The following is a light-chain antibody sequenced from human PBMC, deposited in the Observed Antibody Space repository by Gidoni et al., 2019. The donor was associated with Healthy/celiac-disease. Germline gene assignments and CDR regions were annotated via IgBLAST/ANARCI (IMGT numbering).Light chain of an antibody. Sequence: DIQMTQSPSSLSASVGDSVTITCRASQSISSYLNWCQQKPGKAPKLLIYAASSLQSGVPSRFSGSGSGTDFTLTISSLQPEDFATYYCQQSYSTLWTFGQGTKVEIK. V-gene: IGKV1-39*01. CDR2: AAS. CDR1: QSISSY. CDR3: QQSYSTLWT. J-gene: IGKJ1*01.